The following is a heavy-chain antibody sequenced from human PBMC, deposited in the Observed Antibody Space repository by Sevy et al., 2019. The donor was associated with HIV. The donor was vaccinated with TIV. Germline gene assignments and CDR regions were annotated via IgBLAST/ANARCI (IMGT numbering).Heavy chain of an antibody. CDR2: ISGSGGST. D-gene: IGHD2-15*01. V-gene: IGHV3-23*01. CDR3: AKASPYGGNGNYDY. Sequence: GGALRLSCAASGFTFSSYAMSWVRQAPGKGLEWVSAISGSGGSTYYADSVKGRFTISRDNSKNTLYLQMNSLRAEDTAVYYCAKASPYGGNGNYDYWGQGTLVTVSS. J-gene: IGHJ4*02. CDR1: GFTFSSYA.